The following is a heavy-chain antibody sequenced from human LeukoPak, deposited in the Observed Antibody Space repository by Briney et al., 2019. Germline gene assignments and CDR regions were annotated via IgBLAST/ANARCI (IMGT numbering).Heavy chain of an antibody. D-gene: IGHD5-18*01. CDR1: GFSVSSNY. Sequence: GGSLRLSCAASGFSVSSNYMSWVRQAPEKGLEWVSIIYSGGSTYYTDSVKGRFSISRDNSKNTLYLQMNSLRAEDTAVYYCVRDDIAMVRVVYYYMDVWGKGTTVTVSS. CDR3: VRDDIAMVRVVYYYMDV. CDR2: IYSGGST. V-gene: IGHV3-53*01. J-gene: IGHJ6*03.